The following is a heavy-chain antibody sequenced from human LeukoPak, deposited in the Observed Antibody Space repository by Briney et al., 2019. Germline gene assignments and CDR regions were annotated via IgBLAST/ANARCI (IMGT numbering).Heavy chain of an antibody. CDR1: GFTFSTYA. D-gene: IGHD3-22*01. V-gene: IGHV3-23*01. J-gene: IGHJ4*02. Sequence: GGSLRLSCAASGFTFSTYAMNWVRQAPGKGLEWVSVISGTAGAIAYADSVKGRFTISRDNSKNTLYLQMNSLRAEDTAVYYCAKGSGYYPEGSDYWGQGTLVTVSS. CDR3: AKGSGYYPEGSDY. CDR2: ISGTAGAI.